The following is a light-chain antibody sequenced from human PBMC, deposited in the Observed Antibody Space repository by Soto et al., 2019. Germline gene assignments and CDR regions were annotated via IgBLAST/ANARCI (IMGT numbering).Light chain of an antibody. Sequence: DIQMTQSPSTLSASVGDRVTITCRASQSISSWLAWYQQKPKKAPKLLIYKASTLKSGVPSRFSGSGSGTEFTLTISSLQPDDFATYYCQHYNSYSEAFGQGTKVDIK. J-gene: IGKJ1*01. V-gene: IGKV1-5*03. CDR2: KAS. CDR1: QSISSW. CDR3: QHYNSYSEA.